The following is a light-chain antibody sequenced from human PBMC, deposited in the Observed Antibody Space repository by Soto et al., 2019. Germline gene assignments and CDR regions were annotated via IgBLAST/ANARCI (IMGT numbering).Light chain of an antibody. CDR2: DVS. V-gene: IGLV2-11*01. J-gene: IGLJ1*01. Sequence: QSVLTQPRSVSGSPGQSVTISCTGTSSDVGGYNYVSWYQQHPGKAPKLMIYDVSKRPSGVPDRFSGSKSGNTASLTISGLQAEDEADYYCCSDAGSYVVFGTGNKVTVL. CDR1: SSDVGGYNY. CDR3: CSDAGSYVV.